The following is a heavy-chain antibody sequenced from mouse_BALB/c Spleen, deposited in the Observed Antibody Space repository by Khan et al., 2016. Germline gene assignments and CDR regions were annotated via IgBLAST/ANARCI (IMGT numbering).Heavy chain of an antibody. D-gene: IGHD1-1*01. CDR2: IGYSGST. CDR3: ARNLHYFGSSYWYFDV. V-gene: IGHV3-2*02. Sequence: VQLKESGPGLVKPSQSLSLTCTVTGYSITSDYAWNWFRQFPGNKLEWMGYIGYSGSTSYNPSLKSRISITRDTSRNQFFLQLNSVTTEDTSTYYCARNLHYFGSSYWYFDVWGAGITVTVSS. CDR1: GYSITSDYA. J-gene: IGHJ1*01.